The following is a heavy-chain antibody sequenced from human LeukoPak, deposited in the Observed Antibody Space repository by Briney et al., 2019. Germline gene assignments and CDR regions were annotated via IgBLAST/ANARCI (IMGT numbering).Heavy chain of an antibody. J-gene: IGHJ3*02. D-gene: IGHD5-18*01. CDR3: ARVGGYSYGSGAFDI. Sequence: SETLSLTCTVSGGSISSYYWSWIRQPPGKGLEWIGSIYHSGSTYYNPSLKSRVTISVDTSKNQFSLKLSSVTAADTAVYYCARVGGYSYGSGAFDIWGQGTMVTVSS. V-gene: IGHV4-38-2*02. CDR1: GGSISSYY. CDR2: IYHSGST.